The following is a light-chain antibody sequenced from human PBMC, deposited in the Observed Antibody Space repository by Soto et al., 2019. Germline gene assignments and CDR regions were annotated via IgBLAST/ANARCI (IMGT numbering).Light chain of an antibody. V-gene: IGLV2-23*02. Sequence: QSALTQPASVSGSPGQSITISCTGNSSDIGSYNLVSWYQQHPGKAPKLMIYEVSKRPSGVSSRFSGSKSGNTASLTISGLQAEDEADYYCCSYATRSTSFGGGTKLTVL. CDR1: SSDIGSYNL. CDR3: CSYATRSTS. J-gene: IGLJ2*01. CDR2: EVS.